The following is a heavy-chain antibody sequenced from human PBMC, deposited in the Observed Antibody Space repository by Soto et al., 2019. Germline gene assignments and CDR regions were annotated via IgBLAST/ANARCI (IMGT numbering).Heavy chain of an antibody. V-gene: IGHV1-69*12. CDR3: ARHVRYFDWVLSPFDY. D-gene: IGHD3-9*01. J-gene: IGHJ4*02. CDR1: GGTFNNYA. CDR2: IIPIFGTA. Sequence: QVQLVQSGAEVKKPGSSVKVSCKASGGTFNNYAISWVRQARGQGLEWMGGIIPIFGTANYAQKFQGRVTITADESTSTAYMELSSLRSEDTAVYYCARHVRYFDWVLSPFDYWGQGTLVTVSS.